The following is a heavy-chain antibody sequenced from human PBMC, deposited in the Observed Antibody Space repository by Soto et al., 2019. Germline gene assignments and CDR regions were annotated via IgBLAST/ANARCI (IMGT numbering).Heavy chain of an antibody. V-gene: IGHV3-74*01. Sequence: GGSLRLSCGVSGFSFSRYWMHWVRQAPGKGLVWVSRINPDGRRTDYADSVQGRFTVSRDNAKNMLFLQINSLRAEDTAVYYCTGALDCGGGTCNSGHSYYGLHVWGPGTTVTVSS. CDR2: INPDGRRT. CDR1: GFSFSRYW. D-gene: IGHD2-15*01. CDR3: TGALDCGGGTCNSGHSYYGLHV. J-gene: IGHJ6*02.